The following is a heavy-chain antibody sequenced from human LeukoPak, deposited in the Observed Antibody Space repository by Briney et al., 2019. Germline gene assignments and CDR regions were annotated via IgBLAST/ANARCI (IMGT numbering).Heavy chain of an antibody. D-gene: IGHD3-16*01. V-gene: IGHV3-53*01. J-gene: IGHJ4*02. CDR3: AKDEATSGGGLAS. CDR2: MYTGGTT. Sequence: GGSLRLSCAASGVTVSVTHMSWVRQAPGKGLEWVAAMYTGGTTYYAESVTGRFTISRDNSKNTLYLHMNSLRAEYTAVYYCAKDEATSGGGLASWGQGTLVSVSS. CDR1: GVTVSVTH.